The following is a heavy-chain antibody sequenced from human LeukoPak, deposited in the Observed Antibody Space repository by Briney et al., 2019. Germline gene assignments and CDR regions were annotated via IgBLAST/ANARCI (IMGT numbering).Heavy chain of an antibody. D-gene: IGHD3-22*01. CDR1: GYTFTSYY. V-gene: IGHV1-46*01. CDR3: ARWDSSGYVIDY. CDR2: INPSGGST. Sequence: ASVTVSCTASGYTFTSYYMHWVRQAHGQGLEWMGIINPSGGSTSYAQKFQGRVTMTRDTSTSTVYMELSSLRSEDTAVYYCARWDSSGYVIDYWGQGTLVTVSS. J-gene: IGHJ4*02.